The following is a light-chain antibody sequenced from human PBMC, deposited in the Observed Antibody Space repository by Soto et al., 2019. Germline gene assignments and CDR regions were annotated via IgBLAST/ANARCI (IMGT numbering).Light chain of an antibody. CDR3: QQRSNWLT. CDR2: DAS. CDR1: QSVSSY. Sequence: EIVLTQSPATLSLSPGERATLSCRASQSVSSYLAWYQQKPGQAPRLLIYDASNRATGISARFSGSGSGTDFTLTISSLEPEHFAVYYCQQRSNWLTFGPGTKVDIK. V-gene: IGKV3-11*01. J-gene: IGKJ3*01.